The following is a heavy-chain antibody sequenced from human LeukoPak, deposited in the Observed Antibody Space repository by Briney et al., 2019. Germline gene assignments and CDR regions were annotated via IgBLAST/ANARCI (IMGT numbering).Heavy chain of an antibody. J-gene: IGHJ3*02. CDR3: ASRPASSSWYTGAAFDI. CDR1: GFTFSSYA. Sequence: PGRSLRLSCAASGFTFSSYAMHWVRQAPGKGLEWVAVISYDGSNKYYADSVKGRFTISRDNSKNTLYLQMNSLRAEDTAVYYCASRPASSSWYTGAAFDIWGQGTMVTVSS. CDR2: ISYDGSNK. V-gene: IGHV3-30-3*01. D-gene: IGHD6-13*01.